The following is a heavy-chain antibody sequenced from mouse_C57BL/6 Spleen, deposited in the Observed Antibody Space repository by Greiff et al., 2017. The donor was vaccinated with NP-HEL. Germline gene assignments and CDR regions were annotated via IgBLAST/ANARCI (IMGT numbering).Heavy chain of an antibody. Sequence: EVMLVESGGGLVKPGGSLKLSCAASGFTFSSYAMSWVRQTPEKRLEWVATISDGGSYTYYPDNVTGRFTISRDNAKNNLYLQMSHLKSEDTAMYYCARDDYVGGFAYWGQGTLVTVSA. J-gene: IGHJ3*01. D-gene: IGHD1-1*02. V-gene: IGHV5-4*01. CDR3: ARDDYVGGFAY. CDR2: ISDGGSYT. CDR1: GFTFSSYA.